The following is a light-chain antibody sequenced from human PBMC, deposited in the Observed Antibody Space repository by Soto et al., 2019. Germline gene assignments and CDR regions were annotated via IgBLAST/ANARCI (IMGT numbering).Light chain of an antibody. CDR2: EVS. Sequence: QSVLTQPPSASGSPGQSVTISCIGTSSDVGGYNYVSWYQQHPGKAPKLIISEVSKRPSGVPDRFSGSKSGNTASLTVSGLQAEDEADYFCSSYAGSNDLVFGGGTKLNVL. J-gene: IGLJ3*02. V-gene: IGLV2-8*01. CDR1: SSDVGGYNY. CDR3: SSYAGSNDLV.